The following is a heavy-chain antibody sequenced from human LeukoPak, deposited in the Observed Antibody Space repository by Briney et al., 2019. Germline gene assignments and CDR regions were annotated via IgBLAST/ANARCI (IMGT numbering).Heavy chain of an antibody. CDR3: ARDFRYCSGGSCSGA. D-gene: IGHD2-15*01. CDR2: ISSSSSYI. V-gene: IGHV3-21*01. CDR1: GFTFSSYS. Sequence: GGSLRLSCAASGFTFSSYSMNWVRQAPGKGLEWVSSISSSSSYIYYADSVKGRFTISRDNAKNSLYLQMNSLRAEDTAVYYCARDFRYCSGGSCSGAWGQGTLVTVSS. J-gene: IGHJ4*02.